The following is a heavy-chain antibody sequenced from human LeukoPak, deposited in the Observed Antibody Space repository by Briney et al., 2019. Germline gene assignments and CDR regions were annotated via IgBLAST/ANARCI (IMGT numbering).Heavy chain of an antibody. Sequence: SETLSLTCTVSGGSISSSSYYWGWIRQPPGKGLEWIGSIYYSGSTYYNPSLKSRVTISVDTSKNQFSLKLSSVTAADTAVYYCASIQRLTGYSSPYDYWGQGTLVTVSS. CDR3: ASIQRLTGYSSPYDY. CDR1: GGSISSSSYY. J-gene: IGHJ4*02. CDR2: IYYSGST. V-gene: IGHV4-39*01. D-gene: IGHD3-9*01.